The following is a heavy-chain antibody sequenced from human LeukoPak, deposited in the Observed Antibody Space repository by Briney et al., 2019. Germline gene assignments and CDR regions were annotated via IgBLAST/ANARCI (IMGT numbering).Heavy chain of an antibody. J-gene: IGHJ3*02. CDR3: ARDLNYYGSGFDAFDI. CDR1: GGTFSSYA. D-gene: IGHD3-10*01. CDR2: IIPILGIA. Sequence: SVKVSCKASGGTFSSYAISWVRQAPGQGLEWMGRIIPILGIANYAQKFQGRVTITADKSTSTAYMELSSLRSEDTALYHCARDLNYYGSGFDAFDIWGQGTMVTVSS. V-gene: IGHV1-69*04.